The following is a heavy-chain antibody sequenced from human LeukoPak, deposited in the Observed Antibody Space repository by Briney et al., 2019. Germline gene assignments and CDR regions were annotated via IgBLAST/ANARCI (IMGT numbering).Heavy chain of an antibody. V-gene: IGHV1-46*03. Sequence: ASVKVSCKASGYTFTSYYMHWVRQAPAQGLEWMGIINPSDGSTSYAQKLQGRVTMTRDKSTSTVYMELRSLNSEDTAVYFRSRSVDIVATDLDYWGQGTLVTASS. CDR1: GYTFTSYY. CDR2: INPSDGST. CDR3: SRSVDIVATDLDY. D-gene: IGHD5-12*01. J-gene: IGHJ4*02.